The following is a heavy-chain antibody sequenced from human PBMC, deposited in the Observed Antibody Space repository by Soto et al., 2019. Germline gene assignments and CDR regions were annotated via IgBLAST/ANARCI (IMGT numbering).Heavy chain of an antibody. CDR1: GFAFSSHP. Sequence: VQLLESGGDLVHPGGSLRLSCAASGFAFSSHPMSWVRQAPERGLEWVSALYDVFGSFYADSVKCRFTTSSDRSRSTVYLQMNDLRPDDTAVYYCASWREREHAFDVWGQGTAVIVSP. V-gene: IGHV3-23*05. CDR2: LYDVFGS. J-gene: IGHJ3*01. CDR3: ASWREREHAFDV. D-gene: IGHD1-1*01.